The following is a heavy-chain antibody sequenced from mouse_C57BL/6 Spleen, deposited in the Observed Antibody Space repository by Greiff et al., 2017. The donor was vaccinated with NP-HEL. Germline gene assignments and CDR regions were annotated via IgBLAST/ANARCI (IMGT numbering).Heavy chain of an antibody. Sequence: EVQVVESGGDLVKPGGSLKLSCAASGFTFSSYGMSWVRQTPDKRLEWVATISSGGSYTYYPDSVKGRFTISRDNAKNTLYLQMSSLKSEDTAMYYCARAQTPQAMDYWGQGTSVTVSS. V-gene: IGHV5-6*01. J-gene: IGHJ4*01. CDR2: ISSGGSYT. CDR3: ARAQTPQAMDY. CDR1: GFTFSSYG. D-gene: IGHD3-2*02.